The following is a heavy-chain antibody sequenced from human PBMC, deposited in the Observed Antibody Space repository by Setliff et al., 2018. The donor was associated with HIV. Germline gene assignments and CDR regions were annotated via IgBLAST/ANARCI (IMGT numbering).Heavy chain of an antibody. CDR2: IYYSGST. CDR1: GGSISSHY. J-gene: IGHJ4*02. CDR3: ARGRWLQYL. D-gene: IGHD5-12*01. V-gene: IGHV4-59*11. Sequence: SSETLSLTCTVSGGSISSHYWSWIRQPPGKGLEWIGSIYYSGSTNYNPSLKSRATISVDTSKNQFSLKLSSVTAADTAVYYCARGRWLQYLWGQGTLVTVSS.